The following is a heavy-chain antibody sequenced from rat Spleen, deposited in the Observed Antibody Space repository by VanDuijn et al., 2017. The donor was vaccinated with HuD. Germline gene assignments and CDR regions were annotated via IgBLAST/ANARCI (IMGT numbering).Heavy chain of an antibody. D-gene: IGHD1-11*01. J-gene: IGHJ2*01. CDR1: GFSLSSYG. Sequence: QVQLKESGPGLVQPSQTLSLTCTVSGFSLSSYGVIWVRQPPGKGLEWMGLIWGNGNTNYNSALKSRLSISKDTSKSQVFLKMNSLQTDDTGTYYCTRSYGGYSVGDYFDYWGQGVMVTVSS. CDR3: TRSYGGYSVGDYFDY. CDR2: IWGNGNT. V-gene: IGHV2-13*01.